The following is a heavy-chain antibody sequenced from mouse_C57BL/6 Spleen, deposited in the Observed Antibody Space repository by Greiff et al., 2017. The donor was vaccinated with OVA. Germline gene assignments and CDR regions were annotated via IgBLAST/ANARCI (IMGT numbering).Heavy chain of an antibody. J-gene: IGHJ3*01. CDR1: GYTFTSYW. CDR2: IYPSDSET. V-gene: IGHV1-61*01. CDR3: ARGAPIYYYGTSCAY. Sequence: VQLQQPGAELVRPGSSVKLSCKASGYTFTSYWMDWVKQRPGQGLEWIGNIYPSDSETHYNQKFKDKATLTVDKSSSTAYMQLSSLTSEDSAVYYCARGAPIYYYGTSCAYWGQGTLVTVSA. D-gene: IGHD1-1*01.